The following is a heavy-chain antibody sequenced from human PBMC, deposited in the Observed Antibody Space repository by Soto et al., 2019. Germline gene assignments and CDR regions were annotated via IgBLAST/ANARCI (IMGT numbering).Heavy chain of an antibody. CDR2: ISYDGSNK. V-gene: IGHV3-30*14. Sequence: GGSLRLSCAASGFTFSSYAMHWVRQAPGKGLEWVAVISYDGSNKYYADSVKGRFTISGDNSKNTLYLQMNSLRAEDTAVYYCARDQGWYANWGQGTLVTVSS. J-gene: IGHJ4*02. D-gene: IGHD2-8*01. CDR3: ARDQGWYAN. CDR1: GFTFSSYA.